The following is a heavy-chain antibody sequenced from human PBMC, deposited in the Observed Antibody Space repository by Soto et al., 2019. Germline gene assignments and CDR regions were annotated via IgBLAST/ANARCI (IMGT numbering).Heavy chain of an antibody. CDR3: AKDPPNYYGSGTFPYI. Sequence: QVQLVESGGGVVQPGRSLRLSCAASGFTFSSYGMHWVRQAPGKGLEWVAVISYDGSNKYYADSVKGRFTISRDNSKNTLYLQMNSLRAEDTAVYYCAKDPPNYYGSGTFPYIWGQGTLVTVSS. V-gene: IGHV3-30*18. J-gene: IGHJ4*02. D-gene: IGHD3-10*01. CDR1: GFTFSSYG. CDR2: ISYDGSNK.